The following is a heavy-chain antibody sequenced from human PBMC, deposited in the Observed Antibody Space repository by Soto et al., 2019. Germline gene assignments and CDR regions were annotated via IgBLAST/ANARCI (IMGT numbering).Heavy chain of an antibody. CDR3: AIGSGADYYYMDV. CDR1: GFIFSSFG. J-gene: IGHJ6*03. D-gene: IGHD7-27*01. V-gene: IGHV3-33*01. Sequence: GGSLRLACAASGFIFSSFGRHWARQAPGKGLEWVAVIWHDGTHKYYTDSVKGRFTISRDNSKNTVSLQMNSLRAEDTAVYYCAIGSGADYYYMDVWGKGTTLTVSS. CDR2: IWHDGTHK.